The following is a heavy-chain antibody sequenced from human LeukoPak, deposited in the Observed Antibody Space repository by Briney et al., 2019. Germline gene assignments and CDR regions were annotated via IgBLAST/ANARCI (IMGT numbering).Heavy chain of an antibody. Sequence: GGSLRLSCAASGFTFSDYYMSWIRQAPGKGLEWVSYISSGSSYTKYADSVKGRFTISRDNAKNSLYLQMNSLRAEDTAVYYCARNPPIADYWGQGTLVTVSS. CDR1: GFTFSDYY. CDR3: ARNPPIADY. V-gene: IGHV3-11*06. J-gene: IGHJ4*02. CDR2: ISSGSSYT. D-gene: IGHD2-21*01.